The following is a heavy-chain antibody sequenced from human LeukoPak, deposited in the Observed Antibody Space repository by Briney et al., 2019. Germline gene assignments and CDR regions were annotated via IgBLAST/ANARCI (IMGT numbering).Heavy chain of an antibody. Sequence: ASVKVSCKASGYTFTSYGINWVRQATGQGLEWMGWVNPNSGNTGYAQKFQGRVTMTRNTSISTAYMELSSLRSEDTAVYYCARGPFNPYCSSTSRYGMVRGVIGYWGQGTLVTVSS. CDR1: GYTFTSYG. V-gene: IGHV1-8*02. CDR3: ARGPFNPYCSSTSRYGMVRGVIGY. J-gene: IGHJ4*02. CDR2: VNPNSGNT. D-gene: IGHD2-2*01.